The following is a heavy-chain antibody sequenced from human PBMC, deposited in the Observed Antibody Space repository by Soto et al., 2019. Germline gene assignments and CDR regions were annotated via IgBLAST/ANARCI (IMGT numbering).Heavy chain of an antibody. CDR3: ASPYCTNGVCAPTLYYYGMDV. CDR2: IIPIFGTA. Sequence: QVQLVQSGAEVKKPGSSVKVSCKASGGTFSSYAISWVRQAPGQGLEWMGGIIPIFGTANYAQKFRGRVTITADESTSTAYMELSSLRSEDTAVYYCASPYCTNGVCAPTLYYYGMDVWGQGTTVTVSS. CDR1: GGTFSSYA. J-gene: IGHJ6*02. V-gene: IGHV1-69*01. D-gene: IGHD2-8*01.